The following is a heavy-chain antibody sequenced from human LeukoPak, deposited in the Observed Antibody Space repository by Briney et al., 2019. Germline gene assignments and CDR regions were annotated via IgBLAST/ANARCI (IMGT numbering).Heavy chain of an antibody. CDR3: ARGTNGYSYGRYFDY. J-gene: IGHJ4*02. CDR2: INSDGSST. D-gene: IGHD5-18*01. CDR1: GFTFSSYW. V-gene: IGHV3-74*01. Sequence: SGGSLRLSCAASGFTFSSYWMHWVRQAPGKGLVWVSRINSDGSSTSYADSVEGRFTISRDNAKNTLYLQMNSLRAEDTAVYYCARGTNGYSYGRYFDYWGQGTLVTVSS.